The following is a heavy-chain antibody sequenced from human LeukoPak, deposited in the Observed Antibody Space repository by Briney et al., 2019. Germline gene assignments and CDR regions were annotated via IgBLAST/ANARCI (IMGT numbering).Heavy chain of an antibody. CDR2: IYHSGST. CDR1: GYSISSGYY. Sequence: PSETLSLTCAVSGYSISSGYYWGWIRQPPGKGLEWIGSIYHSGSTYYNPSLKSRVTISVDTSKNQFSLKLSSVTAADTAVYYCATLPDQLLFTHYWGQGTLVTVSS. CDR3: ATLPDQLLFTHY. J-gene: IGHJ4*02. V-gene: IGHV4-38-2*01. D-gene: IGHD2-2*01.